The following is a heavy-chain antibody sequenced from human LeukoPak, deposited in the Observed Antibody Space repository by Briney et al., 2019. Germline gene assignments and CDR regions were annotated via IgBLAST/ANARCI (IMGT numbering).Heavy chain of an antibody. CDR1: GGSISSYY. Sequence: PSETLSLTCTVSGGSISSYYWSWIRQPAGKGLEWIGRIYTSGSTNYNPSLKSRVTISVDTSKNQFSLKLSSVTAADTAVYYCARGCYFDWLNWFDPWGQGTLVTVSS. V-gene: IGHV4-4*07. J-gene: IGHJ5*02. D-gene: IGHD3-9*01. CDR3: ARGCYFDWLNWFDP. CDR2: IYTSGST.